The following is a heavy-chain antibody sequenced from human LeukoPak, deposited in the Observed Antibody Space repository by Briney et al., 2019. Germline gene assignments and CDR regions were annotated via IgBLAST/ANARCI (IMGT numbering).Heavy chain of an antibody. V-gene: IGHV3-74*01. Sequence: GGSLRLSCAASGFTFSDYWMHWVRQAPGKGLVWVSRINSDGSITNYADSVKGRFTISRDNAKSTLYLQMNSLRAEDTAVYFCARQRAFDIWGQGTMVTVSS. CDR3: ARQRAFDI. J-gene: IGHJ3*02. CDR1: GFTFSDYW. CDR2: INSDGSIT.